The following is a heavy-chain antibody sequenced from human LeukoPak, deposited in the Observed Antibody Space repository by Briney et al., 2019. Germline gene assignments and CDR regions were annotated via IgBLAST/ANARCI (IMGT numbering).Heavy chain of an antibody. D-gene: IGHD3-10*02. CDR2: ISSSSSYI. CDR1: GFTFSSYS. Sequence: PGGSLTLSCAASGFTFSSYSMNWVRQAPGKGLEWVSSISSSSSYIYYADSVRGRFTISKDNDKNSLYLQMNSLRAEDTALYYCAIGTMFPCYFDYWGQGTLVTVSS. J-gene: IGHJ4*02. CDR3: AIGTMFPCYFDY. V-gene: IGHV3-21*01.